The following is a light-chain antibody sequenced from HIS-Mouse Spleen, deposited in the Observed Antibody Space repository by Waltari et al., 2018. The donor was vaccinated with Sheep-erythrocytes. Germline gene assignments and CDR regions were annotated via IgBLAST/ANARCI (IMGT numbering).Light chain of an antibody. Sequence: DIQMTQSPSTLSASVGDRVTITCRASQSISSWLAWYQQKPGKAPKLQIYKASSLESGVPSRFSGSGSGTEFTLTISSLQPDDFATYYCQQYNSYSPVYTFGQGTKLEIK. CDR2: KAS. CDR1: QSISSW. J-gene: IGKJ2*01. V-gene: IGKV1-5*03. CDR3: QQYNSYSPVYT.